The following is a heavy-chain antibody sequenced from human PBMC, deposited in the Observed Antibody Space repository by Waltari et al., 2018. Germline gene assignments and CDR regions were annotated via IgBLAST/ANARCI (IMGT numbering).Heavy chain of an antibody. Sequence: QVQLVQSGAEVKKPGASVKVSCKAAGYTFTGYYLHWVRQAPGQGLEWMGRINPNSGGTNYAQKFQGRVTMTRDTSISTAYMELSRLRSDDTAVYYCWIAWGDGDYGVDYWGQGTLVTVSS. CDR3: WIAWGDGDYGVDY. D-gene: IGHD4-17*01. J-gene: IGHJ4*02. CDR1: GYTFTGYY. V-gene: IGHV1-2*06. CDR2: INPNSGGT.